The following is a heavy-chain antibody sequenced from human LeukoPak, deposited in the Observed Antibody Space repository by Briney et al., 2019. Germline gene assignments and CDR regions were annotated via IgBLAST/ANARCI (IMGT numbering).Heavy chain of an antibody. CDR3: AKSSPHCPSTSCYFDY. CDR1: GFTFSSYA. CDR2: VSASGGST. V-gene: IGHV3-23*01. J-gene: IGHJ4*02. Sequence: GGSLRLSCAASGFTFSSYAMSWVRQAPGKGLEWVSSVSASGGSTYYADSVKGHFTISRDNSKNTLYLQMNSLRAEDTAVYYCAKSSPHCPSTSCYFDYWGQGTLVTVSS. D-gene: IGHD2-2*01.